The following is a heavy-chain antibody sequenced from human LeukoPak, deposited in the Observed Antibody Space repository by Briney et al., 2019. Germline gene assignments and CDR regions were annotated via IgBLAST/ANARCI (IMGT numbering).Heavy chain of an antibody. Sequence: SVKVSCKASGGTFSCYAISWVRQAPGQGLEWMGRIIPIFGIANYAQKFQGRVTITADKSTSTAYMELSSLRSEDTAVYYCAQGSLRFLNGMDVWGQGTTVTVSS. V-gene: IGHV1-69*04. D-gene: IGHD3-3*01. J-gene: IGHJ6*02. CDR2: IIPIFGIA. CDR1: GGTFSCYA. CDR3: AQGSLRFLNGMDV.